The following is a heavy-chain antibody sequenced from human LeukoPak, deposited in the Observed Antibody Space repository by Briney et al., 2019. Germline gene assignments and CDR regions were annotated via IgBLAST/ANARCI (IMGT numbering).Heavy chain of an antibody. CDR1: GYTFTSYY. CDR2: IYPSGVST. J-gene: IGHJ5*02. CDR3: ARIGYSKNWFDP. Sequence: ASVKASCKASGYTFTSYYMHWVRQAPGQGLEWMGIIYPSGVSTSYAQKFQGRVTMTRDTSTSTVYMELSSLRSEDTAVYYCARIGYSKNWFDPWGQGTLVTVSS. D-gene: IGHD1-26*01. V-gene: IGHV1-46*01.